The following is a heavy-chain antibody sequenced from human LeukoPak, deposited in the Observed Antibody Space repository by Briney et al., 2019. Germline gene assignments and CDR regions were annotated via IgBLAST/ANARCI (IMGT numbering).Heavy chain of an antibody. D-gene: IGHD2-2*01. CDR1: GGSLSGYF. Sequence: PSETLSLTCAVYGGSLSGYFWSWIRQPPGKGLEWIGEISDSGSINFNPSLKSRVTISVDTSKNQFSLKLSSVTAADTAVYYCGYCSSTSCPYYYYGMDVWGQGTTVTVSS. CDR3: GYCSSTSCPYYYYGMDV. V-gene: IGHV4-34*01. CDR2: ISDSGSI. J-gene: IGHJ6*02.